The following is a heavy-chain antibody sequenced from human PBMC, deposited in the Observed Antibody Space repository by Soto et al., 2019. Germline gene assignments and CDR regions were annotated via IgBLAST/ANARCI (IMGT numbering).Heavy chain of an antibody. CDR3: ARARMVRGIIYYYGLDA. J-gene: IGHJ6*02. CDR2: IYHSGST. CDR1: GGYFSRYY. D-gene: IGHD3-10*01. Sequence: PSETLSLTCAVYGGYFSRYYWSWIRQPPGKGLEWIGYIYHSGSTNYNPSLKSRVTISVDTSKNQFSLKLSSVTAADTAVYYCARARMVRGIIYYYGLDAWGQGTTVTVSS. V-gene: IGHV4-34*01.